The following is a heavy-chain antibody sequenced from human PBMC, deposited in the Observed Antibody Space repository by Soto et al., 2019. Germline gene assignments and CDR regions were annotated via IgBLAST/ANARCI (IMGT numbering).Heavy chain of an antibody. D-gene: IGHD3-10*01. J-gene: IGHJ6*02. CDR2: INPNSGGT. Sequence: GASVKVSCKASGYTLTGYYMHWLRQSAGQGLEWMGWINPNSGGTNYAQKFQGRVTMTRDTSISTAYMELSRLRSDDTAVYYCASPRITMVRGAARGGYYGMDVWGQGTTVTAP. V-gene: IGHV1-2*02. CDR3: ASPRITMVRGAARGGYYGMDV. CDR1: GYTLTGYY.